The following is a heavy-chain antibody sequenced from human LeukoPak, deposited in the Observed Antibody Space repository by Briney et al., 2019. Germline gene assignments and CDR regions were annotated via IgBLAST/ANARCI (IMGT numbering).Heavy chain of an antibody. V-gene: IGHV4-39*01. Sequence: SETLSLTCYVSGDSISSSTYYWGWIRQPPGKGLEWIGSIYSSGSTYYNPSLKSRVTISVDTSKNQFSLKLNSVTAADTAVYYCALHSGWDHYFDYWGQGTLVTVSS. J-gene: IGHJ4*02. CDR1: GDSISSSTYY. CDR3: ALHSGWDHYFDY. CDR2: IYSSGST. D-gene: IGHD6-25*01.